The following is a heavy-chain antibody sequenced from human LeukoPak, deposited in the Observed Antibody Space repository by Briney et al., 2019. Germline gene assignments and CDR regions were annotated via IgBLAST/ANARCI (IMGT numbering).Heavy chain of an antibody. J-gene: IGHJ4*02. CDR1: GFTFSSYA. D-gene: IGHD6-19*01. CDR2: ISGSGVST. V-gene: IGHV3-23*01. Sequence: GGSLRLYCAASGFTFSSYAMNWVRQAPGKGLEWVSAISGSGVSTYYADSVKGRFTISRDNSKNTLYLQMNSLRAEDTAVYYCAKGSSSGWYRSPFDYWGQGTLVTVSS. CDR3: AKGSSSGWYRSPFDY.